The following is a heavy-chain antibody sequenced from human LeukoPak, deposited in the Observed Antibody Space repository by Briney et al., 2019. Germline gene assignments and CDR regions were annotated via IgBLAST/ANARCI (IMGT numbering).Heavy chain of an antibody. J-gene: IGHJ3*02. D-gene: IGHD4-23*01. CDR2: IIPIFGTA. CDR3: ARHGQFGSVFGVGYGGNSGSDPFAFDI. CDR1: GGTFSSYA. Sequence: SVKVSCKASGGTFSSYAISWVRQAPGQGLEWMGGIIPIFGTANYAQKFQGRVTITTDESTSTAYMELSSLRSEDTAVYYCARHGQFGSVFGVGYGGNSGSDPFAFDIWGQGTMVTVSS. V-gene: IGHV1-69*05.